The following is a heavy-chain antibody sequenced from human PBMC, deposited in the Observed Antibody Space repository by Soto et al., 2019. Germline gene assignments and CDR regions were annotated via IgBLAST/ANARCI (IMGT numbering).Heavy chain of an antibody. Sequence: ASVKVSCKAPGDTFTSYYLNGVRQAPGQGLEWMGVINPHGGSTKYAQKFQGRITMTRDTSRSTVYMELSSLRSDDTAIYYCARSSGGNFGIIIEGSNWFDPWGQGTLVTVSS. V-gene: IGHV1-46*01. CDR2: INPHGGST. CDR1: GDTFTSYY. J-gene: IGHJ5*02. D-gene: IGHD3-3*01. CDR3: ARSSGGNFGIIIEGSNWFDP.